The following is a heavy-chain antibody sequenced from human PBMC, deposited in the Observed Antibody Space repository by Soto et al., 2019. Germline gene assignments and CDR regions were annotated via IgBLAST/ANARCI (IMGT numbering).Heavy chain of an antibody. CDR2: TYYRSKWYN. V-gene: IGHV6-1*01. J-gene: IGHJ6*02. CDR1: GDSVSSNSAA. Sequence: PSQTLSLTCAISGDSVSSNSAAWNWIRQSPSRGLEWLGRTYYRSKWYNDYAVSVESRITINPDPSKNQFSLQLNSVTPEDTAIYYCARGLNYYASGSPSCGMDVWGQGPSVTVSS. D-gene: IGHD3-10*01. CDR3: ARGLNYYASGSPSCGMDV.